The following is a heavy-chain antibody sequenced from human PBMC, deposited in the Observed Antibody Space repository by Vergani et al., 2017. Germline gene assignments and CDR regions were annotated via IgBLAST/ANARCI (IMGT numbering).Heavy chain of an antibody. V-gene: IGHV3-23*01. J-gene: IGHJ4*02. D-gene: IGHD3-22*01. CDR3: AKDNVTGYYDSSGYCDY. CDR1: GFTFTNFA. CDR2: ISGSGGFT. Sequence: EVQLLESGGGLVQPGGSLRLSCAASGFTFTNFAMTWVRQAPGEGLEWVSGISGSGGFTYYADSVKGRFTISRDNSKNTMFLQMNNLRAEDTAVYYCAKDNVTGYYDSSGYCDYWGQGTLVTVSS.